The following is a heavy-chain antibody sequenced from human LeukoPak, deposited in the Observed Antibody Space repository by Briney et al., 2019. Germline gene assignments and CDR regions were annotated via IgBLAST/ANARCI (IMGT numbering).Heavy chain of an antibody. CDR2: ISGSDGST. Sequence: PGGSLRLSCAASGFTFSSYAMSWVRQAPGKGLEWVSAISGSDGSTYYADSVKGRFTISRDNSKNTLYLQMNSLRAEDTAVYYCGVPLYSSSWYLFDYWGQGTLVTVSS. V-gene: IGHV3-23*01. CDR3: GVPLYSSSWYLFDY. D-gene: IGHD6-13*01. J-gene: IGHJ4*02. CDR1: GFTFSSYA.